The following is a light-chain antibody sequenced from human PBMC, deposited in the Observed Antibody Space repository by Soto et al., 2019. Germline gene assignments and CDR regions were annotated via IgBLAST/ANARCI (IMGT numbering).Light chain of an antibody. CDR2: EVS. V-gene: IGLV2-8*01. J-gene: IGLJ3*02. CDR1: SSDVGGYNY. Sequence: QSVLTQPPSASGSPGQSVTISCTGTSSDVGGYNYVSWNQQHPGKAPKLMIYEVSKRPSGVPDRFSGSKSGNTASLTVSGLQAEDEADYYCSSYAGSNNEVFGGGTKLTVL. CDR3: SSYAGSNNEV.